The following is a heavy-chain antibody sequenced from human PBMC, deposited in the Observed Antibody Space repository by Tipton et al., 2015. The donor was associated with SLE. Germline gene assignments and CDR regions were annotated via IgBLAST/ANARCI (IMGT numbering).Heavy chain of an antibody. CDR3: ARGKYYFDY. CDR1: GFTFTSFA. J-gene: IGHJ4*02. Sequence: SLRLSCAASGFTFTSFAMNWVRQAPGKGLEWVSSISGSGGGRYYADSVKGRFTISRDTSKNTLYLQMNSLRVDDTAVYYCARGKYYFDYWGQGALVTVSS. V-gene: IGHV3-23*01. CDR2: ISGSGGGR.